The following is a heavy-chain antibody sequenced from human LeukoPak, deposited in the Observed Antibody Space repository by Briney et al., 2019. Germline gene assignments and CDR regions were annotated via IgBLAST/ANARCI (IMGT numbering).Heavy chain of an antibody. CDR1: GASITSCN. D-gene: IGHD1-26*01. J-gene: IGHJ3*02. CDR2: LYTTGTT. CDR3: VRDGANWEEPNDAFDT. V-gene: IGHV4-4*07. Sequence: SETLSLTCAVSGASITSCNWSWVRQSAGKGLGWIGRLYTTGTTNYNPSLKSRVTMSGDSSKNQLSLTLTSVTAADTAVYYCVRDGANWEEPNDAFDTWGQGTLVTVSS.